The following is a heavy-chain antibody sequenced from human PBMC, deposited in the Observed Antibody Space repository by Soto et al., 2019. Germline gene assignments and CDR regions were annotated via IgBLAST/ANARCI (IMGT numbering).Heavy chain of an antibody. J-gene: IGHJ4*02. D-gene: IGHD5-18*01. Sequence: ASVKVSCKASGFTFTSSAVQWVRQARGQRLEWIGWIVVGSGNTNYAQKFQERVTITRDMSTSTAYMELSSLRSEDTAVYYCAALPIRGYSYGRFDYWGQGTLVTVSS. CDR1: GFTFTSSA. V-gene: IGHV1-58*01. CDR3: AALPIRGYSYGRFDY. CDR2: IVVGSGNT.